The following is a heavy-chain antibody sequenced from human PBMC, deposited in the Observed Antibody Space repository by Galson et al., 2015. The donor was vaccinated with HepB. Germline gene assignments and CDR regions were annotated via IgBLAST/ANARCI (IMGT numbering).Heavy chain of an antibody. CDR3: AREAYYDSSGSSFDY. D-gene: IGHD3-22*01. Sequence: SVKVSCKASGYTFSNYAMHWVRQAPGQRLELRGWINGGNGNTKYSQRFQGRVTITRDTSASTAYIEMSSLRSEDTAVYYCAREAYYDSSGSSFDYWGQGTLVTVSS. V-gene: IGHV1-3*01. CDR1: GYTFSNYA. J-gene: IGHJ4*02. CDR2: INGGNGNT.